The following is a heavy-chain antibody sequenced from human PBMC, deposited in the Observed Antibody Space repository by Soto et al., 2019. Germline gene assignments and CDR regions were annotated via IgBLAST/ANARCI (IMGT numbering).Heavy chain of an antibody. J-gene: IGHJ2*01. CDR2: INHSGST. Sequence: QVQLQQWGAGLLKPSETLSLTCAVDGGAFSNHYWSWIRQPPGKGLEWIGEINHSGSTNSNPSLKSRVTLSVDTSKNQFSLKLISVTAADTAVYYCARMYGDYAEYFDLWGRGTLVTVSS. CDR3: ARMYGDYAEYFDL. V-gene: IGHV4-34*01. D-gene: IGHD4-17*01. CDR1: GGAFSNHY.